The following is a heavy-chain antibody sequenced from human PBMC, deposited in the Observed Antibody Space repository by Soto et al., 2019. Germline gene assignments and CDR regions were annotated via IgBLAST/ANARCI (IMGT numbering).Heavy chain of an antibody. J-gene: IGHJ4*02. Sequence: SEPMSLTCTVAGGSISSYYWSWIRKTPGKGLEWIGYIYYSGSTNYNPSLKSRVTISVDTSKNQFSLKLNSMTAADTAVYYCARHNYGSGSTYFDYWGQGTLVTVSS. CDR3: ARHNYGSGSTYFDY. CDR2: IYYSGST. CDR1: GGSISSYY. D-gene: IGHD3-10*01. V-gene: IGHV4-59*08.